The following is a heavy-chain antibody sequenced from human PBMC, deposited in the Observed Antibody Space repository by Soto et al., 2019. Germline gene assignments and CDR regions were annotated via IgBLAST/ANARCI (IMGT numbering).Heavy chain of an antibody. CDR3: SRDLSGWHMIVVVIPLDY. D-gene: IGHD3-22*01. CDR1: GFTFSSYA. CDR2: ISYDGSNK. Sequence: QVQLVESGGGVVQPGRSLRLSCAASGFTFSSYAMHWVRQAPGKGLEWVAVISYDGSNKYYADSVKGRFTISRDNAKNTQYLQMKSLRAEDTAVYYCSRDLSGWHMIVVVIPLDYWGQGTLVTVSS. J-gene: IGHJ4*02. V-gene: IGHV3-30-3*01.